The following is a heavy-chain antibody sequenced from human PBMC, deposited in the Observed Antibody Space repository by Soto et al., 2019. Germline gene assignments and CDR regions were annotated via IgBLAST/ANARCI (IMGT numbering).Heavy chain of an antibody. Sequence: EVQLVASGGGLVQPGGSLRLSCAASGFTFSSYWMSWVRQAPGKGLEWVANIKQDGSEKYYVDSVKGRFTISRDNAKNSLYLQMNSLRAEDTAVYYCARCGSSWYYYYYGMDVWGQGTTVTVSS. CDR1: GFTFSSYW. CDR2: IKQDGSEK. D-gene: IGHD6-13*01. J-gene: IGHJ6*02. CDR3: ARCGSSWYYYYYGMDV. V-gene: IGHV3-7*01.